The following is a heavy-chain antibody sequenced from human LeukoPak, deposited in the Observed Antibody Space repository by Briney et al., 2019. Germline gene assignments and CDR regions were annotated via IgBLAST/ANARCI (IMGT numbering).Heavy chain of an antibody. D-gene: IGHD1-14*01. CDR1: GYTFTGYY. J-gene: IGHJ4*02. CDR3: ARDPTLLEPNFDY. V-gene: IGHV1-2*02. CDR2: INPNSGGT. Sequence: ASVKVSCKASGYTFTGYYMHWVRQAPGQGLEWMGWINPNSGGTNYAQEFQGRVTMTGDTSISTAYMELSRLRSDDTAVYYCARDPTLLEPNFDYWGQGTLVTVSS.